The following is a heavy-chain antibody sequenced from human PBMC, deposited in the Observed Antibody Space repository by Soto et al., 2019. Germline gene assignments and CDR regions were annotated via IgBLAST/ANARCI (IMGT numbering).Heavy chain of an antibody. V-gene: IGHV2-5*01. J-gene: IGHJ5*02. CDR3: AHSLYFDLYNWFDP. D-gene: IGHD3-9*01. CDR2: IYWNDDK. CDR1: GFSLSTSGVG. Sequence: QITLKKSGPTLVKPTQTLTLTCTFSGFSLSTSGVGVGWIRQPPGKALEWLALIYWNDDKRYSPSLKSRLTITKDTSKNQVVLTMTNMDPVDTATYYCAHSLYFDLYNWFDPWGQGTLVTVSS.